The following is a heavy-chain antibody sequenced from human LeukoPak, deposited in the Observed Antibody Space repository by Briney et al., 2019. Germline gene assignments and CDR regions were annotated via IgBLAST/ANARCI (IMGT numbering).Heavy chain of an antibody. CDR1: GYTFTNYG. CDR3: ARVPPSAHQLLSSDY. V-gene: IGHV1-18*04. J-gene: IGHJ4*02. CDR2: ISANNGET. Sequence: ASVMVSCKASGYTFTNYGISWVRQAPGQGPEWMAWISANNGETRYAQNLQGRLTMTTDTSTSTAYVELRSLRPDDTAVYYCARVPPSAHQLLSSDYWGQGTQVTVSS. D-gene: IGHD2-2*01.